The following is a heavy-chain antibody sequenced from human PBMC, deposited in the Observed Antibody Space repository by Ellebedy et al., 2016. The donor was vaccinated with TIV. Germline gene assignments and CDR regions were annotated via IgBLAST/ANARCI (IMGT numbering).Heavy chain of an antibody. J-gene: IGHJ3*02. V-gene: IGHV3-13*01. CDR3: VRRPRGWSHGFDI. CDR2: IAADGET. Sequence: PGGSLRLSCVASGFTFSLYDMHWVRQSIGKRLEWVSTIAADGETFYPDSVKGRFTISRENAQDSLFLQMNSLSAENTALYYCVRRPRGWSHGFDIWGHGTMVTVSS. CDR1: GFTFSLYD. D-gene: IGHD2-15*01.